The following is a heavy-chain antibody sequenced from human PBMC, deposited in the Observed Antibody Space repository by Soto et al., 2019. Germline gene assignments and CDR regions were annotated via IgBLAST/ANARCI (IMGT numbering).Heavy chain of an antibody. CDR2: INHSGST. D-gene: IGHD3-3*01. Sequence: ASETLSLTCAVYGGSFSGYYWSWIRQPPGKGLEWIGEINHSGSTNYNPSLKSRVTISVDTSKNQFSLKLSSVTAADTAVYYCARGRILRFLEWSTKSYFDYWGQGTLVTVSS. CDR1: GGSFSGYY. V-gene: IGHV4-34*01. CDR3: ARGRILRFLEWSTKSYFDY. J-gene: IGHJ4*02.